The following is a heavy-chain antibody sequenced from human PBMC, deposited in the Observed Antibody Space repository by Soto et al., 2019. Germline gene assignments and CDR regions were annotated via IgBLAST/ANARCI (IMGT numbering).Heavy chain of an antibody. D-gene: IGHD3-10*01. CDR3: ARGRGTYYYGSGSYWRVAFDI. CDR2: INHSGST. J-gene: IGHJ3*02. CDR1: GGFFSGYY. V-gene: IGHV4-34*01. Sequence: SETLSLTCAVYGGFFSGYYWSWIRQPPGKGLEWIGEINHSGSTNYNPSLKSRVTISVDTSKNQFSLKLSSVTAADTAVYYCARGRGTYYYGSGSYWRVAFDIWGQGTMVTVSS.